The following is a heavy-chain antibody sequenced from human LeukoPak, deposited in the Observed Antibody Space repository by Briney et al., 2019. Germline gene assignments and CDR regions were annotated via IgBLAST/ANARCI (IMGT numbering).Heavy chain of an antibody. V-gene: IGHV1-24*01. CDR1: GYTLTELS. CDR3: ATGGGRLRYYYYYYGMDV. Sequence: GASVKVSCKVSGYTLTELSMHWVRQAPGKGLAWMGGFDPEDGETIYAQKFQGRVTMTEDTSTDTAYMELSSLRSEDTAVYYCATGGGRLRYYYYYYGMDVWGQGTTVTVSS. J-gene: IGHJ6*02. CDR2: FDPEDGET. D-gene: IGHD4-17*01.